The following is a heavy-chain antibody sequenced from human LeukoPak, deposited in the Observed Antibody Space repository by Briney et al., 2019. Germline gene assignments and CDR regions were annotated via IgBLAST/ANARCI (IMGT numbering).Heavy chain of an antibody. CDR1: GFTFGDHI. CDR3: ARGRPHGNDY. V-gene: IGHV3-74*01. CDR2: IASDGSST. J-gene: IGHJ4*02. Sequence: GGSLGLSCAASGFTFGDHIMNWVRQAPGKGLVWVSRIASDGSSTTYADSVKGRFSISRDNAKNTLYLQMNSLRVEDTAVYYCARGRPHGNDYWGQGTLVTVSS. D-gene: IGHD4-23*01.